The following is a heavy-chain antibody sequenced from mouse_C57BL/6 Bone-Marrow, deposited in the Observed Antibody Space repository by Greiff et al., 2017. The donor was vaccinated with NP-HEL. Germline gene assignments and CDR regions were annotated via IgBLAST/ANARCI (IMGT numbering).Heavy chain of an antibody. J-gene: IGHJ3*01. V-gene: IGHV1-15*01. CDR1: GYTFTDYE. CDR3: TRDYYGSSFAY. CDR2: IDPETGGT. D-gene: IGHD1-1*01. Sequence: QVQLQQSGAELVRPGASVTLSCKASGYTFTDYEMHWVKQTPVHGLEWIGAIDPETGGTAYNQKFKGKAILTADKSSSTAYMELRSLTSEDSAVYYCTRDYYGSSFAYWGKGTLVTVSA.